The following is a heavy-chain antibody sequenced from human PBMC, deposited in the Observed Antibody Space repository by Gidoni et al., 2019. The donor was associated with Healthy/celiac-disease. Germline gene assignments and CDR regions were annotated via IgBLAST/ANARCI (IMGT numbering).Heavy chain of an antibody. J-gene: IGHJ4*02. V-gene: IGHV3-13*01. CDR2: IGTAGDT. CDR3: ARGLQGVIDY. Sequence: EVQLVESGGVLVQPGGSLRRSLAASGFTVSTYDMHWVRQATGKGLAWVSAIGTAGDTYYPGSVKGRFTISRENAKNSLYLQMNSLRAGDTAVYYCARGLQGVIDYWGQGTLVTVSS. CDR1: GFTVSTYD.